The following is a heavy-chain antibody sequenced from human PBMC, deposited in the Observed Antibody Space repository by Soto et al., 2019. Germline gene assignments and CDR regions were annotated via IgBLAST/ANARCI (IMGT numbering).Heavy chain of an antibody. V-gene: IGHV3-72*01. CDR3: VRTSHYGSGTWNFDF. CDR2: TRNKANRYTT. Sequence: SLRLSCAGSGFTLSDNYMDWARQAPGKGLEWVGRTRNKANRYTTEYAASVKGRFTVSRDESMNSLHLQMNSLKTEDTAVYYCVRTSHYGSGTWNFDFWGQGTVVTVSS. J-gene: IGHJ4*02. D-gene: IGHD3-10*01. CDR1: GFTLSDNY.